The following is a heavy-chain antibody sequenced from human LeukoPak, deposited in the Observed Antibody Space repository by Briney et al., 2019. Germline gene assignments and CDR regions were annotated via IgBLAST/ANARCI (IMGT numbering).Heavy chain of an antibody. Sequence: GGSLRLSCAASGFTFSSYGTHWVRQASGKGLDWVAFIRYDGRNKYYADSVKGRFTISRDNSKNTLYLQMNSLRAEDTAVYYCAKTSTDSSGRNWLDPWGQGTLVTVSS. CDR1: GFTFSSYG. CDR2: IRYDGRNK. J-gene: IGHJ5*02. CDR3: AKTSTDSSGRNWLDP. V-gene: IGHV3-30*02. D-gene: IGHD6-19*01.